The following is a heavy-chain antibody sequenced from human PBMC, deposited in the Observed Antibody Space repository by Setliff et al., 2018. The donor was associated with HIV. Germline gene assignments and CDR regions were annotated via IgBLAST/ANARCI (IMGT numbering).Heavy chain of an antibody. D-gene: IGHD3-16*01. Sequence: LSLTCTVSGGSISSYYWTWIRQPPGKGLEWIGYIYYSGSTNYNPSLKSRVTISVDTSKNQFSLKLSSVTAADTAVYYCARDLVGKNYVDYWGQGTLVTVSS. J-gene: IGHJ4*02. CDR2: IYYSGST. CDR3: ARDLVGKNYVDY. CDR1: GGSISSYY. V-gene: IGHV4-59*01.